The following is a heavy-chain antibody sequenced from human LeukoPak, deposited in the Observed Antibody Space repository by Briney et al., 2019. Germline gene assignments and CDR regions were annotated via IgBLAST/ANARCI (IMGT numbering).Heavy chain of an antibody. Sequence: GGSLRLSCAASGFTFSMYWMHWVRQAPGKGLVWVSRIKSDGSTNYADSVKGRFTISRDNAKTTGSLQMNSLRPEDPGVYSCTRAPSEIGSYYPEYFRPWGQGTLVTVSS. D-gene: IGHD3-10*01. J-gene: IGHJ1*01. CDR1: GFTFSMYW. CDR2: IKSDGST. CDR3: TRAPSEIGSYYPEYFRP. V-gene: IGHV3-74*01.